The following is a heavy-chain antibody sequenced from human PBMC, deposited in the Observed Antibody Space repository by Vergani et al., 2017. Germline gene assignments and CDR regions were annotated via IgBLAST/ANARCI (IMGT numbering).Heavy chain of an antibody. D-gene: IGHD4-17*01. J-gene: IGHJ4*02. CDR3: AVEIYDYGWSRDFDY. Sequence: EVQLVESGGDLVQPGRSLRLSCQTSGFNFGEYGVSWVRQAPGKGLEWIGFIRSKTYGATTEYAASVRGRFTISRDDSKGIAYLQMSSLKKEDTAVYRCAVEIYDYGWSRDFDYWGQGTLVVVSS. CDR1: GFNFGEYG. CDR2: IRSKTYGATT. V-gene: IGHV3-49*04.